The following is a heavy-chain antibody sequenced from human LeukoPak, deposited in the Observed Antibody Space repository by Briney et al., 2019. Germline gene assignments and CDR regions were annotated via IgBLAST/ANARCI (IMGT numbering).Heavy chain of an antibody. CDR2: IYQSGSA. D-gene: IGHD3-22*01. J-gene: IGHJ4*02. CDR1: GASVSSIGYS. CDR3: ARGLDDSSD. Sequence: SETLSLTCGVSGASVSSIGYSWSWIRQPPGRGLEWIGYIYQSGSASYNPSLKSRVTISVDTSKNQFSLKLSSVTAADTAVYYCARGLDDSSDWGQGTLVTVSS. V-gene: IGHV4-30-2*01.